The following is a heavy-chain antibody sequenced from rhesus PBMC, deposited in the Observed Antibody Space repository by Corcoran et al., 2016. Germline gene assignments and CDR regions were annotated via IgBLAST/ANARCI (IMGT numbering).Heavy chain of an antibody. CDR3: AKEGVAAAAYYGLDS. J-gene: IGHJ6*01. Sequence: EVQLVESGGGLAKPGGSLRLSCAASGFTFSSYWMNWVRQTPGKGLDWFSTINSGGGSTYYADSVKGRFTISRDNSKNPLSLQMNSLRPEDTAVYYCAKEGVAAAAYYGLDSWGQGVVVTVSS. CDR2: INSGGGST. D-gene: IGHD6-31*01. V-gene: IGHV3S42*01. CDR1: GFTFSSYW.